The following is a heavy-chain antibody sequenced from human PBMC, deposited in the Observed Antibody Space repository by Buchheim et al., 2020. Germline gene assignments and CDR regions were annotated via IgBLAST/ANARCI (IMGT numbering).Heavy chain of an antibody. V-gene: IGHV4-4*02. CDR3: IHSGHYSLIA. CDR2: IFSSWHT. Sequence: QVQLQESGPGLVKPSGTLSLTCTVSGDSISTNKWWSWVRQPPGKGLEWIGEIFSSWHTNFNPSLKSRVTMSLDQSKNQFSLKLSSVTAGDTAVYHCIHSGHYSLIAWGQGTL. J-gene: IGHJ5*02. CDR1: GDSISTNKW. D-gene: IGHD3-22*01.